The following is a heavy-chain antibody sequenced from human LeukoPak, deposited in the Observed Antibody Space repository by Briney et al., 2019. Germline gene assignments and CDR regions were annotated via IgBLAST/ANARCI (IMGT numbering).Heavy chain of an antibody. Sequence: SVKVSCKASGGTFSNYAISWVRQAPGQGLEWMGGIIPIFGTANYAQKFQGRVTITADKSTSTAYMELSSLRSEDTAMYYCARDRIAVTGRKYYYYMDVWGKGTTVTVSS. V-gene: IGHV1-69*06. CDR2: IIPIFGTA. CDR1: GGTFSNYA. J-gene: IGHJ6*03. CDR3: ARDRIAVTGRKYYYYMDV. D-gene: IGHD6-19*01.